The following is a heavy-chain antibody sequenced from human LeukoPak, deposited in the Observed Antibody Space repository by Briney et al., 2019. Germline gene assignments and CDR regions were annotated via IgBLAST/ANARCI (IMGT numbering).Heavy chain of an antibody. V-gene: IGHV3-21*01. CDR2: ISSSSYI. J-gene: IGHJ4*02. D-gene: IGHD6-19*01. Sequence: GGSLRLSCAASGFTFSSYSMNWVRQAPGKGLEWVSSISSSSYIYYADSVKGRFTISRDNAKNSLYLQMNSLRAEDTAVYYCARAGYSSGWYGDGTVDYWGQGTLVTVSS. CDR1: GFTFSSYS. CDR3: ARAGYSSGWYGDGTVDY.